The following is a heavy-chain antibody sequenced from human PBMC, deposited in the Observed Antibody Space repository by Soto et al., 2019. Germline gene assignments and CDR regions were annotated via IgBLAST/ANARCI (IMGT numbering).Heavy chain of an antibody. Sequence: ASVKVSCKASGYTFTSYGISWVRQAPGQGLEWMGWISAYNGNTNYAQKLQGRVTMTTDTSTSTAYMELRSLRSDDTAVYYCARNLGADYYDSSGYPLSYYYGMDVWGQGTTVTVSS. CDR1: GYTFTSYG. CDR2: ISAYNGNT. D-gene: IGHD3-22*01. CDR3: ARNLGADYYDSSGYPLSYYYGMDV. V-gene: IGHV1-18*01. J-gene: IGHJ6*02.